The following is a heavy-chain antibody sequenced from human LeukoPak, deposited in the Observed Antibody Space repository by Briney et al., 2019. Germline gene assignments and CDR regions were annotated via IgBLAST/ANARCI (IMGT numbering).Heavy chain of an antibody. D-gene: IGHD6-13*01. V-gene: IGHV3-7*01. J-gene: IGHJ5*02. CDR3: ARDSTIISSSWLNWFDP. Sequence: HPGGSLRLSCAASGFTFSNSWMSWVRQAPERGLEWVANIKADGSQKDYVDSMKGRFTVSRDNAKNSVYLEMKSLRAEDTAVYYCARDSTIISSSWLNWFDPWGQGTLVTVSS. CDR2: IKADGSQK. CDR1: GFTFSNSW.